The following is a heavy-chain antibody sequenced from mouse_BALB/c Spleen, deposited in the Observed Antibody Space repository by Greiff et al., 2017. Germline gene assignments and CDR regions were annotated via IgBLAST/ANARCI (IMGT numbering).Heavy chain of an antibody. CDR2: ISSGGST. J-gene: IGHJ4*01. CDR1: GFTFSSYA. CDR3: ARTSYDYAMDY. Sequence: EVQGVESGGGLVKPGGSLKLSCAASGFTFSSYAMSWVRQTPEKRLEWVASISSGGSTYYPDSVKGRFTISRDNARNILYLQMSSLRSEDTAMYYCARTSYDYAMDYWGQGTSVTVSS. V-gene: IGHV5-6-5*01. D-gene: IGHD2-3*01.